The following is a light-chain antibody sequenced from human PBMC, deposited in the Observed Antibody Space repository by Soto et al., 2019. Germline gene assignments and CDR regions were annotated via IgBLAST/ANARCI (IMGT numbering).Light chain of an antibody. Sequence: QSALTQPRSVSGSPGQSVTIFCTGTSSDVGGYNYVSWYQQHPGKAPKLMIYDVIKRPSGVPDRFSGSKSGNTASLTISGLQAEDEADYYCCSYAGSYTFVFGGGTKLTVL. V-gene: IGLV2-11*01. J-gene: IGLJ2*01. CDR2: DVI. CDR3: CSYAGSYTFV. CDR1: SSDVGGYNY.